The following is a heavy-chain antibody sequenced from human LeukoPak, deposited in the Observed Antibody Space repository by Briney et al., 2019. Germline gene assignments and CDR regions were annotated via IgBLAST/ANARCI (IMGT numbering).Heavy chain of an antibody. V-gene: IGHV4-39*01. CDR2: IYYSGST. CDR3: ARHQGWLQPTFDI. J-gene: IGHJ3*02. D-gene: IGHD5-24*01. Sequence: SETLSLTCTVSGGSISSSSYYWGWIRQPPGKGLEWIGSIYYSGSTYYNPSLKSRVTISVDTSKNQFSLKLSSVTAADTAVYYCARHQGWLQPTFDIWGQGTMVTVSS. CDR1: GGSISSSSYY.